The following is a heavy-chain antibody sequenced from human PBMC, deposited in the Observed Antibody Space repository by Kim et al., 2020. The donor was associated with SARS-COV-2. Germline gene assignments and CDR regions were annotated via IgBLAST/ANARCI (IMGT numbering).Heavy chain of an antibody. D-gene: IGHD2-15*01. V-gene: IGHV3-43*01. CDR3: AKPPGYCGGGSCYSEYFFDY. J-gene: IGHJ4*02. Sequence: GRFAISRDNSKNSLYLQMNSLRTEDTACYYCAKPPGYCGGGSCYSEYFFDYWGQGTLVTVSS.